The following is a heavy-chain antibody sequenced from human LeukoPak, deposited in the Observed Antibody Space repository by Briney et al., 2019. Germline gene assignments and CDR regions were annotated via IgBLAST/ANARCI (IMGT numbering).Heavy chain of an antibody. CDR3: AREASGYSYGLDAFDI. D-gene: IGHD5-18*01. CDR2: INWNGGST. J-gene: IGHJ3*02. Sequence: GGSLRLSCAASGFTFDDYGMSWVRQAPGKGLEWVSGINWNGGSTGYADSVKGRFTISRDNAKNSLYLQMNSPRAEDTAVYYCAREASGYSYGLDAFDIWGQGTMVTVSS. V-gene: IGHV3-20*04. CDR1: GFTFDDYG.